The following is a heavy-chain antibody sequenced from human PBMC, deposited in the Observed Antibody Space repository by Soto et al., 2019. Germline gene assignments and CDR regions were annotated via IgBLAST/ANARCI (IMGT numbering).Heavy chain of an antibody. CDR3: ARDYGNRVLRYIDWSVPGMDV. J-gene: IGHJ6*04. Sequence: ASVKVSCKASGYTFTSYGISWVRQAPGQGLEWMGWISAYNGNTNYAQKLQGRVTMTTDTSTSTAYMELRSLRSDDTAVYYCARDYGNRVLRYIDWSVPGMDVWGKGTTVTGSS. V-gene: IGHV1-18*01. CDR2: ISAYNGNT. CDR1: GYTFTSYG. D-gene: IGHD3-9*01.